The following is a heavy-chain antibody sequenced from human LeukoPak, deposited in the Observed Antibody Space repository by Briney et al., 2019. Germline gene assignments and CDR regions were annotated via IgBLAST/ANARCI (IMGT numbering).Heavy chain of an antibody. D-gene: IGHD3-10*01. CDR2: INPNSGDT. J-gene: IGHJ4*02. V-gene: IGHV1-2*02. Sequence: ASVKVSCKASGYTFTGYYMHWVRQAPGQWLEWMGWINPNSGDTNYAQNFQGRVTMTGDTSISTAYMELSRLRSDDTAVYYCARTLYGSGSYYNPLDYWGQGTLVTVSS. CDR1: GYTFTGYY. CDR3: ARTLYGSGSYYNPLDY.